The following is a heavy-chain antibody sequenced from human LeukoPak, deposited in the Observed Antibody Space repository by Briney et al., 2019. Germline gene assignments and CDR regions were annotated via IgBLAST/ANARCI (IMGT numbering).Heavy chain of an antibody. D-gene: IGHD3-22*01. V-gene: IGHV1-69*04. J-gene: IGHJ4*02. CDR1: GGTFSSYA. CDR2: IIPILGIA. CDR3: ARAPFITMIEDY. Sequence: ASVKVSCKASGGTFSSYAISWVRQAPGQGLEWMGRIIPILGIANYAQKFQGRVTITADKSTSTAYMELSSLRSEDTAVYYCARAPFITMIEDYWGQGTLVTVSS.